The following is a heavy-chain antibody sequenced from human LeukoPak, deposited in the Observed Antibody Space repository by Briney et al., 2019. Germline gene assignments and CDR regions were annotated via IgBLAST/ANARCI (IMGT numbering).Heavy chain of an antibody. J-gene: IGHJ4*02. CDR1: GGTFSSYA. D-gene: IGHD2-2*01. Sequence: ASVKVSCKASGGTFSSYAISWVRQAPGQGLEWMGWINPSSGGTNYAQKFQGRVTMTRDTSISTAYMELSKLRSDDTAVYYCARWRGYQSEFDSWGQGTLVTVSS. CDR3: ARWRGYQSEFDS. V-gene: IGHV1-2*02. CDR2: INPSSGGT.